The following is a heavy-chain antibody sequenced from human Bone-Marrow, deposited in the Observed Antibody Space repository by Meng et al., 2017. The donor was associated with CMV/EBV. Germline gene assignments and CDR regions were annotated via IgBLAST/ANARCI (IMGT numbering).Heavy chain of an antibody. Sequence: GGSLRLSCAASGFTFSSYSMNWVRQAPGKGLEWVSSISSSSSYISYADSVKGRFTISRDNAKNSLYLQMTSLRAEDTAVYYCAGGVAAAGDYWGQGTLVTVSS. J-gene: IGHJ4*02. CDR3: AGGVAAAGDY. V-gene: IGHV3-21*01. CDR1: GFTFSSYS. D-gene: IGHD6-13*01. CDR2: ISSSSSYI.